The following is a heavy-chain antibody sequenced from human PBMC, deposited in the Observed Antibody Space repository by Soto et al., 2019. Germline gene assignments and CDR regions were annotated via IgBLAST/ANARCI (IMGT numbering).Heavy chain of an antibody. D-gene: IGHD6-13*01. Sequence: SETLSLTCTVSGGSITNHYWSWIRQPPGKGLEWIGYVDVRGSTNYSPSLKSRVTMSVATSGNRFSLKLSSVTAADTAVYYCARRYSSAFDIWGQGTMVTVSS. CDR2: VDVRGST. V-gene: IGHV4-59*08. CDR1: GGSITNHY. J-gene: IGHJ3*02. CDR3: ARRYSSAFDI.